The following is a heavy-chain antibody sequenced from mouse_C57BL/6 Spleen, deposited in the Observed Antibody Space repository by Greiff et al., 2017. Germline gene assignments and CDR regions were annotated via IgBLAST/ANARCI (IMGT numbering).Heavy chain of an antibody. J-gene: IGHJ4*01. Sequence: QVQLQQSGTELVKPGASVKLSCKASGYTFTSYWMHWVKQRPGQGLEWIGNINPSNGGTNYNEKFKSKATLTVDKSSSTAYMQLSSLTSEDSAVYYGARPYDYDDYEAMDGWGQGTTVTVAS. CDR3: ARPYDYDDYEAMDG. D-gene: IGHD2-4*01. CDR2: INPSNGGT. V-gene: IGHV1-53*01. CDR1: GYTFTSYW.